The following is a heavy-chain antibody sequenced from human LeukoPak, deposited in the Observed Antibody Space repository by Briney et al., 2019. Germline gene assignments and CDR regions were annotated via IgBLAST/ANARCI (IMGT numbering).Heavy chain of an antibody. J-gene: IGHJ4*02. Sequence: QPGRSLTLSSAASGFTISSFGMHWVGQAPGKGLEGVTVIWYDGSNKYYADSVKGRFTISRDNSKNTLYLQMNSLRAEDTAVYYCARDRDYYGSNPYFDYWGQGTLVTVSS. CDR1: GFTISSFG. CDR3: ARDRDYYGSNPYFDY. D-gene: IGHD3-10*01. CDR2: IWYDGSNK. V-gene: IGHV3-33*01.